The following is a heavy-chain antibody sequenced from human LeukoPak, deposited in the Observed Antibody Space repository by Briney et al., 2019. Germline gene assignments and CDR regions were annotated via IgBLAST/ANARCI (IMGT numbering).Heavy chain of an antibody. CDR2: INGDGSST. Sequence: XGSMRLSCAASGFTLSYYWMHWVRQGPGKGLVWVSTINGDGSSTNYADSVKGRFTISRDNAKNTLYLEMNSLRVEDTAVYYCARDPRNKGFDPWGQGTLVTVSS. V-gene: IGHV3-74*01. CDR3: ARDPRNKGFDP. J-gene: IGHJ5*02. D-gene: IGHD1/OR15-1a*01. CDR1: GFTLSYYW.